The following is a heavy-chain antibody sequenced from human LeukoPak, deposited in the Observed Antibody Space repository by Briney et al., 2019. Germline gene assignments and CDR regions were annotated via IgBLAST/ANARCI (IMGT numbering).Heavy chain of an antibody. J-gene: IGHJ3*02. V-gene: IGHV1-46*01. Sequence: ASVKVSCKASGYTFTSYYTHWVRQAPGQGLEWMGIINPSGGSTSYAQKFQGRVTMTRDTSTSTVYMELSSLRSEDTAVYYCARERRYNWNYVGGHAFDIWGQGTMVTVSS. D-gene: IGHD1-7*01. CDR2: INPSGGST. CDR3: ARERRYNWNYVGGHAFDI. CDR1: GYTFTSYY.